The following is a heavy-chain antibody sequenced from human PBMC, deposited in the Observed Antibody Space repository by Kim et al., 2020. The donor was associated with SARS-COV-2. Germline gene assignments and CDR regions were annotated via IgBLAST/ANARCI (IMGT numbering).Heavy chain of an antibody. D-gene: IGHD2-2*01. CDR2: ISSSSSYI. J-gene: IGHJ3*02. V-gene: IGHV3-21*01. CDR3: ARDFRPKDCSSTSCHDAFDI. CDR1: GFTFSSYS. Sequence: GGSLRLSCAASGFTFSSYSMNWVRQAPGKGLEWVSSISSSSSYIYYADSVKGRFTISRDNAKNSLYLQMNSLRAEDTAVYYCARDFRPKDCSSTSCHDAFDIWGQGTMVTVSS.